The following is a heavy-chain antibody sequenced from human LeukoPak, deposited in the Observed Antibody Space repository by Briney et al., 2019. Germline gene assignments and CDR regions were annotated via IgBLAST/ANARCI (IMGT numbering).Heavy chain of an antibody. J-gene: IGHJ4*02. Sequence: GGSLRLSCAASGLAFSSYWMSWVCQAPGKGLEWVDNIKQDGGEKYYVDSVKGRFTISRDSAKNSLYLQMNSLRAEDTAMYYCARGRGFDYWGQGTLVSVSS. CDR1: GLAFSSYW. CDR3: ARGRGFDY. CDR2: IKQDGGEK. V-gene: IGHV3-7*01.